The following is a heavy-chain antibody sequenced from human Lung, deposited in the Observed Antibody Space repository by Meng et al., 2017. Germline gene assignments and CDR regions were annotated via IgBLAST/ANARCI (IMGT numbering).Heavy chain of an antibody. D-gene: IGHD4-11*01. CDR2: INHSGST. Sequence: GQLQHGGAGLLKPSETLALTCVVSGGSFSDYYWGWIRQPPGKGLEWIGEINHSGSTNYNPSLGSRATISVDTSQNNLSLKLSSVTAADSAVYYCARGPTTMAHDFDYWGQGTLVTVSS. CDR3: ARGPTTMAHDFDY. V-gene: IGHV4-34*01. CDR1: GGSFSDYY. J-gene: IGHJ4*02.